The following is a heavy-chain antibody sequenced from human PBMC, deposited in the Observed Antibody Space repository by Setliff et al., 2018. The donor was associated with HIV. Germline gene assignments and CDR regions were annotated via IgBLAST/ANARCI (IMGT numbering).Heavy chain of an antibody. D-gene: IGHD2-8*01. CDR2: IYTRGST. CDR1: GGSISSGGYY. V-gene: IGHV4-61*09. Sequence: SETLSLTCTVPGGSISSGGYYWSWIRQPAGKGLEWIGHIYTRGSTNYNPSLKSRVTISVYTSKNQFSLKLISVTAADTAVYYCARTGGMVYVDYWGQGTLVTVSS. CDR3: ARTGGMVYVDY. J-gene: IGHJ4*02.